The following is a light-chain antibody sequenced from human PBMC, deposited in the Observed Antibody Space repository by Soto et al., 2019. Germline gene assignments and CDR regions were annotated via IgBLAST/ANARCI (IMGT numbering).Light chain of an antibody. CDR3: TSYTTSGAWV. Sequence: QSVLTQPASVSGSPGQSITISCTGTSSDIGAYNYASWYQQHPGKAPKLIIYEVSNRPTGVSNRFSGSKSANTASLTISGLQAEDEADYYCTSYTTSGAWVFGGGTKVTVL. CDR1: SSDIGAYNY. V-gene: IGLV2-14*01. J-gene: IGLJ3*02. CDR2: EVS.